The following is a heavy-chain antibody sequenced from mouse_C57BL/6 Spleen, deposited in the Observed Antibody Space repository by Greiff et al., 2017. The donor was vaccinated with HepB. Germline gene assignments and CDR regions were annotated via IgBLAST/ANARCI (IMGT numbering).Heavy chain of an antibody. D-gene: IGHD1-1*01. CDR1: GYTFTSYW. V-gene: IGHV1-64*01. CDR2: IHPNSGST. J-gene: IGHJ2*01. Sequence: QVHVKQPGAELVKPGASVKLSCKASGYTFTSYWMHWVKQRPGQGLEWIGMIHPNSGSTNYNEKFKSKATLTVDKSSSTAYMQLSSLTSEDSAVYYCPITTVVPYYFDYWGQGTTLTVSS. CDR3: PITTVVPYYFDY.